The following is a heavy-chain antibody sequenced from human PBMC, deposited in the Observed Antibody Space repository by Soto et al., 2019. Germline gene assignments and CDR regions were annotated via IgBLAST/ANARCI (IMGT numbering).Heavy chain of an antibody. Sequence: QVQLVQSGAEVKRPGSSVKVSCESSGDTFNSYVISWVRQAPGQGLEWMGGIIPIIGVTHYAQKFQGRVTMSALSSTGTAYMELTNLGFEDTALYYCARESIGAKGAYHWCQGTLVNVSS. V-gene: IGHV1-69*17. D-gene: IGHD2-21*01. CDR3: ARESIGAKGAYH. CDR1: GDTFNSYV. J-gene: IGHJ5*02. CDR2: IIPIIGVT.